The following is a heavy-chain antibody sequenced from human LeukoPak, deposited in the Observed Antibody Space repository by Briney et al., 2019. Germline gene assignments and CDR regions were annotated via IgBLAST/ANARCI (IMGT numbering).Heavy chain of an antibody. D-gene: IGHD3-10*01. CDR1: GFTFSSYA. Sequence: PGGSLRLSCAASGFTFSSYAMHWVRQAPGKGLEWVAVISYDGSNKYYADSVKGRFTISRDNAKNSLFLQMNSLRAEDTAVYYCASDYYGSGTYYKVGNGFDYWGQGTLVTVSS. J-gene: IGHJ4*02. V-gene: IGHV3-30-3*01. CDR3: ASDYYGSGTYYKVGNGFDY. CDR2: ISYDGSNK.